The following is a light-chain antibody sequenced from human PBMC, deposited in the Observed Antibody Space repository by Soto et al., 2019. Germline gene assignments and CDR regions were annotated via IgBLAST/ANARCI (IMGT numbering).Light chain of an antibody. CDR3: QQYYSYLLT. CDR2: GAS. CDR1: QSIGIN. Sequence: EIVMTQSPATLSVSPGERATLSCRASQSIGINLAWFHQKPGQAPRLLIYGASTRATGIPARFSGSGSGTEFTLTISSLQSEDFATYYCQQYYSYLLTFGPGTKVDIK. V-gene: IGKV3-15*01. J-gene: IGKJ3*01.